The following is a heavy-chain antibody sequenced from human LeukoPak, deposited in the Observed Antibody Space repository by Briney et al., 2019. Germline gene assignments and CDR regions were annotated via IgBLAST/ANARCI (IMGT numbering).Heavy chain of an antibody. Sequence: GGSLRLSCAVSGFTVGDNYMSWVRQAPGKGLEWVSAISGSGGSTYYADSVKGRFTISRDNSKNTLYLQKSSLRAEDTAVYYCAKDQTWYGDYSGAFDIWGQGTMVTVSS. CDR2: ISGSGGST. D-gene: IGHD4-17*01. CDR3: AKDQTWYGDYSGAFDI. J-gene: IGHJ3*02. V-gene: IGHV3-23*01. CDR1: GFTVGDNY.